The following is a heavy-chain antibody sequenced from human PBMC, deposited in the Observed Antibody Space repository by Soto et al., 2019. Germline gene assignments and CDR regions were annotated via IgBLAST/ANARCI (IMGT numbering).Heavy chain of an antibody. CDR2: IYYSGST. V-gene: IGHV4-39*01. J-gene: IGHJ4*02. CDR1: GGSISSSSYY. Sequence: SETLSLTCTVSGGSISSSSYYWGWIRQPPGKGLEWIGSIYYSGSTYYNPSLKSRVTISVDTSKNQFSLKLSSVTAADTAVYYCARHYLGSWDFDYWGQGTLVTVSS. D-gene: IGHD3-16*02. CDR3: ARHYLGSWDFDY.